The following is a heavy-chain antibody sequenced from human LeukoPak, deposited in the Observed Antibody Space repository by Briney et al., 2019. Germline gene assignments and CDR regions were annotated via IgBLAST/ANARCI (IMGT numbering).Heavy chain of an antibody. CDR1: GGSITNTISY. V-gene: IGHV4-39*01. CDR3: ARPMYNSWDRFDP. Sequence: SATLSLTCAVSGGSITNTISYWAWMRQSPGKGLEWIGSIYFNGGSTYYIPSLKTRATLLLDTSRNQFSLILRSVTAADTGVYFCARPMYNSWDRFDPWGQGSQVTVSS. CDR2: IYFNGGST. J-gene: IGHJ5*02. D-gene: IGHD2/OR15-2a*01.